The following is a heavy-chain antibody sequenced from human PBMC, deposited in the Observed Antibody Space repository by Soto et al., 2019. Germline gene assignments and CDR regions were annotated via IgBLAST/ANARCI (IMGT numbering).Heavy chain of an antibody. CDR3: ARVQQAYYYYDSSGYSSYAFDI. D-gene: IGHD3-22*01. CDR1: ACTFSIYA. V-gene: IGHV1-69*13. CDR2: IIPIFGTA. J-gene: IGHJ3*02. Sequence: GASVKVYCKASACTFSIYAISWARQAPGKGLEWMGGIIPIFGTANYAQKFQGRVTITADESTSTAYMELSSLRSEDTAVYYCARVQQAYYYYDSSGYSSYAFDIWGQGTMVTVSS.